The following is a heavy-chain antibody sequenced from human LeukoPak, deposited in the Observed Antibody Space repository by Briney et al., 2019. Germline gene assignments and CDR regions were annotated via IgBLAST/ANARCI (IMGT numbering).Heavy chain of an antibody. J-gene: IGHJ4*02. D-gene: IGHD4-11*01. V-gene: IGHV3-23*01. CDR1: GFTFSNEA. CDR3: TKVRSGSSNWALRVFDY. Sequence: GGSLRLSCAVSGFTFSNEAMGWVRQLRGGGLEWVSTISPGGGTTYYAESMKGRFTISRDNSKSTLYLEMNSLRVEDTAVYYCTKVRSGSSNWALRVFDYWGQGTLVTVSS. CDR2: ISPGGGTT.